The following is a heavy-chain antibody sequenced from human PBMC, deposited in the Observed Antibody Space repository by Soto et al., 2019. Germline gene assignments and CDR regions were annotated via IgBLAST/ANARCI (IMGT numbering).Heavy chain of an antibody. CDR2: IYYSGST. D-gene: IGHD4-17*01. Sequence: PSETLSLTCTVSGGSISSYYWSWIRQPPGKGLEWIGYIYYSGSTNYNPSLKSRVTISVDTSKNQFSLKLSSVTAADTAVYYCARLSNTVDYGDYGENYYYYMDVWGKGTTVTVSS. J-gene: IGHJ6*03. V-gene: IGHV4-59*08. CDR3: ARLSNTVDYGDYGENYYYYMDV. CDR1: GGSISSYY.